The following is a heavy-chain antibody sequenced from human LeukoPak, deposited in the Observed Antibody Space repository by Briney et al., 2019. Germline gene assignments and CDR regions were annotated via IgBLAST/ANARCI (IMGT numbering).Heavy chain of an antibody. CDR3: ARATVTIDY. Sequence: SETLSLTCAVYGGSFSGYYWSWIRQPPGKGLEWIGEINHSGSTNYNPSLKSRVTISVDTSKNQFSLKLSSMTAADTAVYYCARATVTIDYWGQGTLVTVSS. CDR1: GGSFSGYY. J-gene: IGHJ4*02. D-gene: IGHD4-17*01. V-gene: IGHV4-34*01. CDR2: INHSGST.